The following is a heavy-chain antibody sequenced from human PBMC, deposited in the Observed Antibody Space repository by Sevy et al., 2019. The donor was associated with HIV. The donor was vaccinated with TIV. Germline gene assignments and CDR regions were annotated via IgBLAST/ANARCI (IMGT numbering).Heavy chain of an antibody. D-gene: IGHD5-12*01. CDR2: ISGSGIST. CDR3: AKGIGYSGYETDY. V-gene: IGHV3-23*01. J-gene: IGHJ4*02. CDR1: GFTFSSYA. Sequence: GESLKISCAASGFTFSSYAMSWVRQAPGKGLEWVSAISGSGISTYYADSLKGRFTISRDNSKNTLYLQMNNLRAEDTAVFYCAKGIGYSGYETDYWGQGTLVTVSS.